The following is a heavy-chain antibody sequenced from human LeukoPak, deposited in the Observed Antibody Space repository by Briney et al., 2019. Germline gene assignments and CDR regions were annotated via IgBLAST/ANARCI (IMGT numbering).Heavy chain of an antibody. V-gene: IGHV1-18*01. Sequence: GASVKVSCKASGYTFTSYGISWVRQAPGQGLEWMGWISAYNGNTNYAQKLQGRVTMTTDTSTSTAYMELRSLRSDDTAVYYCARGNHYDSSGPIGYWGQGTLVTVSS. D-gene: IGHD3-22*01. CDR1: GYTFTSYG. CDR2: ISAYNGNT. CDR3: ARGNHYDSSGPIGY. J-gene: IGHJ4*02.